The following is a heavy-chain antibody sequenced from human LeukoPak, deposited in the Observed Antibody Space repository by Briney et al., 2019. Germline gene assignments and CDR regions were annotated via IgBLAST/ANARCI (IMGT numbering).Heavy chain of an antibody. CDR3: ARLRYYYDSSGYCDY. Sequence: GESLKISCKGSGYSFTNYWIGWVRQMPGKGLEWMGIIYPGDPDIRYSPSFQGQVTISADKSISTAYLQWSSLKASDTAMYYCARLRYYYDSSGYCDYWGQGTLVTVSS. CDR2: IYPGDPDI. D-gene: IGHD3-22*01. CDR1: GYSFTNYW. J-gene: IGHJ4*02. V-gene: IGHV5-51*01.